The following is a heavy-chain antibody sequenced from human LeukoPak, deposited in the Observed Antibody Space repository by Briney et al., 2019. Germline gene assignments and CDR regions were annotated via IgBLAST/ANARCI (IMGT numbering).Heavy chain of an antibody. CDR2: ISSGGGDT. CDR3: AKAEGATLYYYGVDV. J-gene: IGHJ6*02. V-gene: IGHV3-23*01. CDR1: AFTFSNYA. Sequence: GGSLRLSCVASAFTFSNYAMNWVRQARGKGLEWVSTISSGGGDTYFADSVKGRFTISRDNSKYTLYLEMNRLRADDTAVYYCAKAEGATLYYYGVDVWGQGTTVTVSS.